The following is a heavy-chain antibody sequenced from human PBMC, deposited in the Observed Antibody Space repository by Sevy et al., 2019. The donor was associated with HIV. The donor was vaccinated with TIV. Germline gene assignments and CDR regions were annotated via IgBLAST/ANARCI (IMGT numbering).Heavy chain of an antibody. V-gene: IGHV4-31*03. CDR3: ARDQGRGYSYGLFDY. CDR1: GGSISSGGYY. Sequence: SENLSLTCTVSGGSISSGGYYWSWIRQHPGKGLWWIGYIYYSGSTYYNPSLKSRVTISVDTSKIQFSLKLSSVTAADAAVTSCARDQGRGYSYGLFDYWGQGTLVTVSS. J-gene: IGHJ4*02. D-gene: IGHD5-18*01. CDR2: IYYSGST.